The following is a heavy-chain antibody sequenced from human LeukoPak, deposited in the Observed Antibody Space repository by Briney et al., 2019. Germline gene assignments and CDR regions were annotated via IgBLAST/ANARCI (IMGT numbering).Heavy chain of an antibody. D-gene: IGHD3-10*01. CDR1: GFTFSSYA. Sequence: GGSLRLSCAASGFTFSSYAMSWVRQAPGKGLEWVSAISGSGGSTYYADSVKGRFTISRDNSKNTLYLQMNSLRAEDTAVYYCAKGLLYYGSGSSDYWGQGTLVTVSS. CDR3: AKGLLYYGSGSSDY. V-gene: IGHV3-23*01. CDR2: ISGSGGST. J-gene: IGHJ4*02.